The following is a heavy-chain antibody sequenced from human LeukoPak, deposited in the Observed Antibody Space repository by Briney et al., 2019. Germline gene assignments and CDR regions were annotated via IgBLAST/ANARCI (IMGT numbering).Heavy chain of an antibody. D-gene: IGHD3-22*01. Sequence: SETLSLTCTVSGGSISSSSYYWGWIRQPPGKGLEWIGSIYYSGGTYYNPSLKSRVTISVDTSKNQFSLKLSSVTAADTAVYYCARDQKYYYDSSGYPFDYWGQGTLVTVSS. CDR3: ARDQKYYYDSSGYPFDY. CDR1: GGSISSSSYY. V-gene: IGHV4-39*07. CDR2: IYYSGGT. J-gene: IGHJ4*02.